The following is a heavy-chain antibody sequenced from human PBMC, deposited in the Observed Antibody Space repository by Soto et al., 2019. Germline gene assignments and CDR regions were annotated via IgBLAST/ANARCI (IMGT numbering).Heavy chain of an antibody. CDR1: SGSFSGYY. Sequence: QVQLQQWGAGLLKPSETLSLTCAVYSGSFSGYYWSWIRQPPGKGLEWIGEINHSGSTNYNPSLKSRVTISVVTSKNQFSLKLSSVTAADTAVYYCARGNYYYGSGSYFDDWGQGTLVTVSS. J-gene: IGHJ4*02. D-gene: IGHD3-10*01. CDR2: INHSGST. V-gene: IGHV4-34*01. CDR3: ARGNYYYGSGSYFDD.